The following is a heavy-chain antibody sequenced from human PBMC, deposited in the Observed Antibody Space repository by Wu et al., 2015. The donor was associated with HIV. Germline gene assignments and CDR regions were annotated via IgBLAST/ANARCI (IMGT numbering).Heavy chain of an antibody. Sequence: QVQLVQSGAEVKKSGASVKVSCKASGYTFTGYYMHWVRQAPGQGLEWMGWINPNSGGTNYAQKFQGRVTMTRDTSISTAYMELSRLRSDDTAVYYCAREYYDILTGYLDAFDIWGQGTMVTVSS. D-gene: IGHD3-9*01. J-gene: IGHJ3*02. CDR1: GYTFTGYY. CDR2: INPNSGGT. V-gene: IGHV1-2*02. CDR3: AREYYDILTGYLDAFDI.